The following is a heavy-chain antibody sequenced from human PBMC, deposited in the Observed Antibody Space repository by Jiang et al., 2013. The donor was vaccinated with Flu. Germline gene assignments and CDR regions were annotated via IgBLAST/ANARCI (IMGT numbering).Heavy chain of an antibody. Sequence: PTQTLRLTCTFSGFSLSTSGMCVSWIRQPPGKALEWLALIDWDDDKYYSTSLKTRLTISKDTSKNQVVLTMTNMDPVETGTYYCVRIRRITTVTTWGNNYDGMDVWGQGTTVTVSS. V-gene: IGHV2-70*01. J-gene: IGHJ6*02. CDR2: IDWDDDK. D-gene: IGHD4-17*01. CDR3: VRIRRITTVTTWGNNYDGMDV. CDR1: GFSLSTSGMC.